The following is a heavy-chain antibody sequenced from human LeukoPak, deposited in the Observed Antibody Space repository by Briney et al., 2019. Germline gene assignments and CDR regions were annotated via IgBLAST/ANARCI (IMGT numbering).Heavy chain of an antibody. J-gene: IGHJ2*01. Sequence: PGGSLRLSCAASGFTFDDYTMHWVRQVSGKGLEWVSLISWDGGSTYYADSVKGRFTTSRDNSKNSLYLQMNSLRTEDTALYYCAKDRRGYSNGSSVGYFGLWGRGTLVTVSS. D-gene: IGHD5-18*01. V-gene: IGHV3-43*01. CDR2: ISWDGGST. CDR1: GFTFDDYT. CDR3: AKDRRGYSNGSSVGYFGL.